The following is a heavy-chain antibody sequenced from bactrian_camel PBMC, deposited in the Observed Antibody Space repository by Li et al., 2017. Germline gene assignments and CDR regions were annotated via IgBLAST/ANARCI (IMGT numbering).Heavy chain of an antibody. CDR1: GYTFKSDC. CDR2: IDSDGST. J-gene: IGHJ6*01. V-gene: IGHV3S57*01. CDR3: ATRRCGGSWYDFGY. Sequence: RLSCAASGYTFKSDCMGWFRKAPAKEREGVAAIDSDGSTLYADSVKGRFTISRDNTKNTLYLQMNSLRPEDTTMYYCATRRCGGSWYDFGYWGQGTQVTVS. D-gene: IGHD6*01.